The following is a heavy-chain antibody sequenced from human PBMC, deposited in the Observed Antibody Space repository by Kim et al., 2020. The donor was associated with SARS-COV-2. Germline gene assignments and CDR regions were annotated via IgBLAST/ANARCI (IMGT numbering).Heavy chain of an antibody. CDR2: IYHSGST. J-gene: IGHJ5*02. Sequence: SETLSLTCTVSGYSISSGYYWGWIRQPPGKGLEWIGSIYHSGSTYYNPSLKSRVTISVDTSKNQFSLKLSSVTAADTAVYYCARAVVTPESWFDPWGQGTLVTVSS. V-gene: IGHV4-38-2*02. CDR3: ARAVVTPESWFDP. D-gene: IGHD2-21*02. CDR1: GYSISSGYY.